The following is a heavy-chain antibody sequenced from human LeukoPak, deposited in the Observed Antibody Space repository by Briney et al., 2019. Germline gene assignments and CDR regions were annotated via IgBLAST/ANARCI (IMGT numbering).Heavy chain of an antibody. CDR2: ISSSSSYI. Sequence: GGSLRLSCAASGFTLSSYSMNWVRQAPGKGLEWVSSISSSSSYIYYADSVKGRFTISRDNAKNSLYLQMNSLRAEDTAVYYCARTDGSSWYPGFDPWGQGTLVTVSS. V-gene: IGHV3-21*01. D-gene: IGHD6-13*01. CDR3: ARTDGSSWYPGFDP. CDR1: GFTLSSYS. J-gene: IGHJ5*02.